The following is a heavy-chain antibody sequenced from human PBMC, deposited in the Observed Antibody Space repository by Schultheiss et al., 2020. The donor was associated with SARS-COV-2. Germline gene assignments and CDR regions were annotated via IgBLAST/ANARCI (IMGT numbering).Heavy chain of an antibody. J-gene: IGHJ4*02. Sequence: GGSLRLSCAASGFTFSSYGMHWVRQAPGKGLEWVAVISYDGSNKYYADSVKGRFTISRDNAKNSLYLQMNSLRAEDTAVYYCEIAAADFDYWGQGTLVTVSS. CDR3: EIAAADFDY. CDR1: GFTFSSYG. D-gene: IGHD6-13*01. V-gene: IGHV3-33*05. CDR2: ISYDGSNK.